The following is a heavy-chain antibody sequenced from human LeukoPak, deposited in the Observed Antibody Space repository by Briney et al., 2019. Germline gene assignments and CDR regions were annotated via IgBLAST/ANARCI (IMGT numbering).Heavy chain of an antibody. CDR2: MNPNSGNT. CDR3: ARGPAYYDFWSGYYYYYYMDV. D-gene: IGHD3-3*01. J-gene: IGHJ6*03. V-gene: IGHV1-8*03. Sequence: ASVKVSCKASGYTFTSYDTNWVRQATGQGLEWMGWMNPNSGNTGYAQKFQGRVTITRNTSISTAYMELSSLRSEDTAVYYCARGPAYYDFWSGYYYYYYMDVWGKGTTVTVSS. CDR1: GYTFTSYD.